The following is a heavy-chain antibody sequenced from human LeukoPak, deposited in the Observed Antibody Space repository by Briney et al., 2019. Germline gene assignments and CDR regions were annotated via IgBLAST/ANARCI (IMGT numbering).Heavy chain of an antibody. V-gene: IGHV4-59*11. CDR3: ARELYHFDR. CDR1: GGSIRNHH. D-gene: IGHD2-8*01. J-gene: IGHJ4*02. CDR2: VFFTERT. Sequence: SGTLSLTCSVSGGSIRNHHWTWIRQSPGKGLEWIGHVFFTERTNYSPSLRGRITISADRSKNQIYLKLGSVTAADTAVYYCARELYHFDRWGQGALVTVSS.